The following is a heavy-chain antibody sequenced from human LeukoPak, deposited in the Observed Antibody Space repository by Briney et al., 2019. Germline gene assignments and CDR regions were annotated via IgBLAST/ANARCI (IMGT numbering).Heavy chain of an antibody. D-gene: IGHD6-13*01. CDR3: ARGRSGLAAAGTYDY. V-gene: IGHV1-8*01. CDR2: INPNSGRT. Sequence: ASVKVSCKASGYTFTSSDINWVRQAAGQGLEWMGWINPNSGRTGHAQKFQGRVTMTANTSISTAYMELSSLRFDDTAVYYCARGRSGLAAAGTYDYWGQGTPITVSS. J-gene: IGHJ4*02. CDR1: GYTFTSSD.